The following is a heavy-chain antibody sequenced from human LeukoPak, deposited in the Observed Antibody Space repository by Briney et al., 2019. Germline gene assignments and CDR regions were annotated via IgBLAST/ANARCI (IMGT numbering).Heavy chain of an antibody. J-gene: IGHJ2*01. V-gene: IGHV4-31*03. D-gene: IGHD2-21*02. CDR3: TRLAYCGGDCYQAYWYFDL. CDR2: IYYSGNT. CDR1: GGSISSGGYY. Sequence: PSETLSLTCTVSGGSISSGGYYWSWIRQHPGKGLEWIGYIYYSGNTYSNPSLKSRVTISVDTSKNQFSLKLSSVTAADTAVYYCTRLAYCGGDCYQAYWYFDLWGRGTLVTVSS.